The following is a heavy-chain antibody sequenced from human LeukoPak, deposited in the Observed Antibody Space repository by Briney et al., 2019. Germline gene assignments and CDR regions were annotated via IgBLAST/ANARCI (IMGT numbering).Heavy chain of an antibody. CDR2: INPSGGST. J-gene: IGHJ4*02. CDR1: GYTFSTYY. CDR3: ARDGIFDY. V-gene: IGHV1-46*01. D-gene: IGHD1-1*01. Sequence: GASVKVSCKASGYTFSTYYIHWVRQAPGQGLEWMGIINPSGGSTTYAQKFQGRVTMTRDTSTRTVYMELGSLKSEDTAVYYCARDGIFDYWGQGTLVTVSS.